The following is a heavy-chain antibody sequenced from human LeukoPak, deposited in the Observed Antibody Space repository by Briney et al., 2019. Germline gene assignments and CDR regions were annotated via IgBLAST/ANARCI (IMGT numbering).Heavy chain of an antibody. Sequence: GRSLRLSCAASGFTFSSYAMHWVRQAPGKGLEWVAVISYDGSNKYYADSVKGRFTISRDNSKNTLHLQMNSLRAEDTAVYYCARQGIITIFEPWGQGTLVTVSS. D-gene: IGHD3-3*01. V-gene: IGHV3-30-3*01. CDR3: ARQGIITIFEP. J-gene: IGHJ5*02. CDR1: GFTFSSYA. CDR2: ISYDGSNK.